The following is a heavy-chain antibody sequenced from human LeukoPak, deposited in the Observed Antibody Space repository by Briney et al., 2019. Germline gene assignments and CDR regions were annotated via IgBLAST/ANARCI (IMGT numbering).Heavy chain of an antibody. J-gene: IGHJ3*02. CDR1: GFTFSSYA. V-gene: IGHV3-74*01. Sequence: GGSLRLSCAASGFTFSSYAMHWVRQAPSKGLEWVSVIYSGGSTSYADSVKGRFTISRDNAKNTLYLQMNSLRAEDTAVYYCARHSSEGITMIVVAPGDAFDIWGQGTMVTVSS. CDR2: IYSGGST. CDR3: ARHSSEGITMIVVAPGDAFDI. D-gene: IGHD3-22*01.